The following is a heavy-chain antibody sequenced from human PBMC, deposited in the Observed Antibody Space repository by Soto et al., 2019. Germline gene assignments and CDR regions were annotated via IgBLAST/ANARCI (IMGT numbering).Heavy chain of an antibody. CDR3: ARGHLDIVATWFDP. Sequence: ASVKVSCKASGYTFTGYYMHWVRQAPGQGLEWMGWINPNSGGTNYAQKFQGWVTMTRDKSTSTAYMELSSLRSEDTAVYYCARGHLDIVATWFDPWGQGTLVTVSS. V-gene: IGHV1-2*04. CDR2: INPNSGGT. CDR1: GYTFTGYY. J-gene: IGHJ5*02. D-gene: IGHD5-12*01.